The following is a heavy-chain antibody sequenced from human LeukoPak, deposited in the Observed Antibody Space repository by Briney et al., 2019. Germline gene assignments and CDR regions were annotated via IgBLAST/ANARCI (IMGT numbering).Heavy chain of an antibody. CDR1: GFTFNSYD. CDR2: ISGSGGST. J-gene: IGHJ4*02. Sequence: GGSLRLSCVASGFTFNSYDMNWVRQAPGQGLEWVSAISGSGGSTYYADSVKGRFTISRDNSKNTLYLQMNSLRAEDTAVYYCANIRLAVAGTYYWGQGTLVTVSS. D-gene: IGHD6-19*01. V-gene: IGHV3-23*01. CDR3: ANIRLAVAGTYY.